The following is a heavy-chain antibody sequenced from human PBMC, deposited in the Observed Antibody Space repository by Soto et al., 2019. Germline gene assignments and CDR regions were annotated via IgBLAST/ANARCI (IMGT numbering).Heavy chain of an antibody. Sequence: SETLSLTCTVSGGSISSSSYYWGWIRQPPGKGQEWIGNIYYSGSTFYNPSLKSRVTISVDTSKNQFSLKLSSVTAADTAVYYCAIYDSSGSRGFQHWGQGTLVT. CDR2: IYYSGST. V-gene: IGHV4-39*07. J-gene: IGHJ1*01. CDR3: AIYDSSGSRGFQH. D-gene: IGHD3-22*01. CDR1: GGSISSSSYY.